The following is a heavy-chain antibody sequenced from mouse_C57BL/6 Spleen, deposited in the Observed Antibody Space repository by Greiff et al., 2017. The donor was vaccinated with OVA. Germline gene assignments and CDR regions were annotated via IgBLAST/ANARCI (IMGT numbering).Heavy chain of an antibody. V-gene: IGHV3-1*01. CDR1: GYSITSGYD. D-gene: IGHD2-4*01. J-gene: IGHJ3*01. CDR2: ISYSGST. CDR3: ARGDYDWFAY. Sequence: EVMLVESGPGMVKPSQSLSLTCTVTGYSITSGYDWHWIRHFPGNKLEWMGYISYSGSTNYNPSLQSRISITHDTSKNHFFLKLNSVTTEDTATYYCARGDYDWFAYWGQGTLVTVSA.